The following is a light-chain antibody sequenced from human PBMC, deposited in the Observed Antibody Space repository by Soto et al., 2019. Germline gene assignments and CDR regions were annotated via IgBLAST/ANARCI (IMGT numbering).Light chain of an antibody. CDR1: QPVGGNY. CDR3: KHYVDSPWA. J-gene: IGKJ1*01. V-gene: IGKV3-20*01. Sequence: IVLTQSPDTLSFSPGERATLSCRASQPVGGNYLAWFQQKPGQSPRLLIYGASSRATGIPGRISGSGSGTDFTLTINILEAEDFAVYYCKHYVDSPWAFGLGTKVEIK. CDR2: GAS.